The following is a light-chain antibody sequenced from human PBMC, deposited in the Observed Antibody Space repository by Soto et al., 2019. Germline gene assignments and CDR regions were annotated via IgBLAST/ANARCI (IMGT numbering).Light chain of an antibody. CDR2: GAS. Sequence: EIVMTQSLATLSVSPGERATLSCRASQSVSSNLAWYQQKPGQAPRLLIYGASTRATGIPARFSGSGSGTEFTLTISSLQSEDFAVYYWQQYNNWPLFTFGPGTKVDIK. CDR3: QQYNNWPLFT. J-gene: IGKJ3*01. V-gene: IGKV3D-15*01. CDR1: QSVSSN.